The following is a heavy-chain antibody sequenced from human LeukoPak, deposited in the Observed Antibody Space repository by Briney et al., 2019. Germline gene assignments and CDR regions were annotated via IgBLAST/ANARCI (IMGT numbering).Heavy chain of an antibody. D-gene: IGHD6-6*01. CDR3: ARDSEYSSPLRFVF. J-gene: IGHJ4*02. V-gene: IGHV1-18*01. CDR1: VYTLTNYG. Sequence: GASVNVSFKASVYTLTNYGISGVRQAAGQGLDGMGCINAYNGNTNYAQKLHGRVILPIDTSTRTAYMELRSLRSDDTAVYYCARDSEYSSPLRFVFWGQRTLVTVSS. CDR2: INAYNGNT.